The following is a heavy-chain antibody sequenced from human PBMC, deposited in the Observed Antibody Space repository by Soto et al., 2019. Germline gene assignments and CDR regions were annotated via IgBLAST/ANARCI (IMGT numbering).Heavy chain of an antibody. Sequence: GGSLRLSCAASGFTFSSYAMSWVRQAPGKGLEWVSAISGSGGSTYYADSVKGRFTISRDNAMNSLYLQMNSLRAEDTAVYYCARDVLRDAFDIWGQGTKVTVSS. CDR1: GFTFSSYA. D-gene: IGHD2-15*01. J-gene: IGHJ3*02. V-gene: IGHV3-23*01. CDR3: ARDVLRDAFDI. CDR2: ISGSGGST.